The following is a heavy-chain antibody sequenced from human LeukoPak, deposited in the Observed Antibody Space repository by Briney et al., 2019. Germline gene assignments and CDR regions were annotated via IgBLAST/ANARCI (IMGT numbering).Heavy chain of an antibody. D-gene: IGHD3-3*01. CDR3: ARDYGITIFGVVMGGDNWFDP. CDR1: GGSISSGSCY. CDR2: IYTSGST. V-gene: IGHV4-61*02. J-gene: IGHJ5*02. Sequence: SETLSLTCTVSGGSISSGSCYWSWIRQPAGKGLEWIGRIYTSGSTNYNPSLKSRVTISVDTSKNQFSLKLSSVTAADTAVYYCARDYGITIFGVVMGGDNWFDPWGQGTLITVSS.